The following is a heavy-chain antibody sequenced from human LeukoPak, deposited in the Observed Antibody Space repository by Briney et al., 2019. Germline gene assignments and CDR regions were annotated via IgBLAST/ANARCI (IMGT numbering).Heavy chain of an antibody. CDR1: GGSISSSSYY. CDR3: ARRVAVDYFDY. CDR2: IYYSGST. V-gene: IGHV4-39*01. J-gene: IGHJ4*02. D-gene: IGHD6-19*01. Sequence: PSETLSLTCTVSGGSISSSSYYWGWIRQPPGKGLEWIGSIYYSGSTYYNPSLKGRVTISVDTSKNQFSLKLSSVTAADTAVYYCARRVAVDYFDYWGQGTLVTVSS.